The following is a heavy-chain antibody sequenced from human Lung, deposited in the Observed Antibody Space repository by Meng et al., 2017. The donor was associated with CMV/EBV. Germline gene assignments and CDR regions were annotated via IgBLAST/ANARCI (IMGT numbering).Heavy chain of an antibody. J-gene: IGHJ4*02. V-gene: IGHV1-2*02. CDR1: GYSFTAYY. Sequence: ASXXVSXKASGYSFTAYYRHWVRQAPGQGLEWMGWISPNSGGTNYAQRSQGRLTLTRDTSISTVYMELRRLTSDDTAVYFCARDFVVLPAATYFDYWGQGPLVTVSS. D-gene: IGHD2-2*01. CDR2: ISPNSGGT. CDR3: ARDFVVLPAATYFDY.